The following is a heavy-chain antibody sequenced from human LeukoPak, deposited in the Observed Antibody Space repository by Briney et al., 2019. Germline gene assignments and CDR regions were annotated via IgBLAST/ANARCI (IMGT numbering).Heavy chain of an antibody. CDR3: AKGPAAGGFDY. J-gene: IGHJ4*02. V-gene: IGHV3-23*01. D-gene: IGHD6-13*01. Sequence: GGSLRLSCAASGFTLRSYSMSWVRQAPGKGLEWVAAISGSGGSTFYAETVKGRFTISRDNFRNSLSLQMSSLRAEDTAVYYCAKGPAAGGFDYWGQGILVTVSS. CDR2: ISGSGGST. CDR1: GFTLRSYS.